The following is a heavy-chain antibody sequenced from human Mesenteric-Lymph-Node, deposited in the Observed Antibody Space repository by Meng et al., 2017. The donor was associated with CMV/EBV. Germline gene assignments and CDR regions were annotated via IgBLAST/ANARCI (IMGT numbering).Heavy chain of an antibody. V-gene: IGHV1-2*02. CDR1: GYTFTGYY. CDR3: AKGGIVVVPAADNWFDP. J-gene: IGHJ5*02. Sequence: ASVKVSCKASGYTFTGYYMHWVRQAPGQGLEWMGWINPNSGGTNYAQKFQGRVTMTRDTSISTAYMELSRLRSDDTAVYYCAKGGIVVVPAADNWFDPWGQGTLVTSPQ. D-gene: IGHD2-2*01. CDR2: INPNSGGT.